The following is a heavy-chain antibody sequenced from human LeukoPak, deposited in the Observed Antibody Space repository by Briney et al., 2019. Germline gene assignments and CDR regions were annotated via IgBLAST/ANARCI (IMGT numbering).Heavy chain of an antibody. CDR3: ARGAVRGVFHDY. CDR1: GFTFSSYE. D-gene: IGHD3-10*01. V-gene: IGHV3-48*03. J-gene: IGHJ4*02. CDR2: ISSSGSTI. Sequence: GGSLRLSCAASGFTFSSYEMNWVRQAPGKGLEWVSYISSSGSTIYYADSVKGRFTISRDNAKNSLYLQMNSLRAEDTAVYYCARGAVRGVFHDYWGQGTLVTVSS.